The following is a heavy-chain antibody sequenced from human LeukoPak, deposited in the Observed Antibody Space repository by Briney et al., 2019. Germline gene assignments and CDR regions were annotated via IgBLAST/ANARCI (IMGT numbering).Heavy chain of an antibody. CDR3: ASDVDSSGYSAYFDY. CDR1: GGTFSSYA. V-gene: IGHV1-69*13. D-gene: IGHD3-22*01. CDR2: IIPIFGTA. Sequence: SVKVSCKASGGTFSSYAISWVRQAPGQGLEWMGGIIPIFGTANYAQKFQGRVTITADESTSTAYMELSSLRSEDTAVYYCASDVDSSGYSAYFDYWGQGTLVTVSS. J-gene: IGHJ4*02.